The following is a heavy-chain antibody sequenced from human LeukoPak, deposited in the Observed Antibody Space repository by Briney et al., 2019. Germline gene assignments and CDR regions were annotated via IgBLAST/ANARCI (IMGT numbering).Heavy chain of an antibody. J-gene: IGHJ3*02. V-gene: IGHV4-59*01. Sequence: SETRSLTCTVSGGSISSYYWSWIRQPPGKGLEWIGYIYDSGSTNYNPSLKSRVTISVDTSKNQFSLKVSSVTAADTAVYYCASLTTADAFDIWGQGTMVTVSS. CDR3: ASLTTADAFDI. CDR2: IYDSGST. CDR1: GGSISSYY. D-gene: IGHD3-22*01.